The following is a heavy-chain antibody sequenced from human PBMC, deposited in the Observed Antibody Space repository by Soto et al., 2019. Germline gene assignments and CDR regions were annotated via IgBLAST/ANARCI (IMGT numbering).Heavy chain of an antibody. Sequence: GGSLRLSCAASGVTFSNHAMSWVRQAPGKGLEWVSGIGGSGRNTYYADSVKGRFTISRDNSQNTLFLQMNSLRAEDTAEYYCARVLRYFDTPYGMDVWGQGTTVTVSS. V-gene: IGHV3-23*01. CDR1: GVTFSNHA. J-gene: IGHJ6*02. CDR3: ARVLRYFDTPYGMDV. D-gene: IGHD3-9*01. CDR2: IGGSGRNT.